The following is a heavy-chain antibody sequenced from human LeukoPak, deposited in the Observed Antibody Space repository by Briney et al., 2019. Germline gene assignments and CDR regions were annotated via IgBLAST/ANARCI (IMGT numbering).Heavy chain of an antibody. CDR1: GGTFSSYA. J-gene: IGHJ4*02. Sequence: SVTVSCKASGGTFSSYAISWVRQAPGQGLEWMGGIIPIFGTANYAQKFQGRVTITTDESTGTAYMELSSLRSEDTAVYYCARWGDYYYDSSGYSGWGQGTLVTVSS. CDR3: ARWGDYYYDSSGYSG. V-gene: IGHV1-69*05. D-gene: IGHD3-22*01. CDR2: IIPIFGTA.